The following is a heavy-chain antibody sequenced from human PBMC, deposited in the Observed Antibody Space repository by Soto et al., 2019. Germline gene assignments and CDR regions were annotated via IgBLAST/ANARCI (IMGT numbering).Heavy chain of an antibody. V-gene: IGHV5-51*01. J-gene: IGHJ6*02. CDR3: AVAKGSGSYYTPVDYYGMDV. Sequence: PGESLKISCKGSGYSFTSYLIGWVRQMPGKGLEWMGIIYPGDSDTRYSPSFQGQVTISADKSISTAYLQWSSLKASDTAMYYCAVAKGSGSYYTPVDYYGMDVWGQGTTVTVSS. CDR2: IYPGDSDT. CDR1: GYSFTSYL. D-gene: IGHD3-10*01.